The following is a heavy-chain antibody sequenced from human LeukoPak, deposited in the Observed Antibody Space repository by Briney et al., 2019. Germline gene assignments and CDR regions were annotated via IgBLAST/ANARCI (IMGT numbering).Heavy chain of an antibody. D-gene: IGHD3-22*01. CDR1: GYTFTSYY. CDR2: IIPILGIA. V-gene: IGHV1-69*04. CDR3: ARVPLVYDSSGYSY. J-gene: IGHJ4*02. Sequence: SVKVSCKASGYTFTSYYMHWVRQAPGQGLEWMGRIIPILGIANYAQKFQGRVTITADKSTSTAYMELSSLRSEDTAVYYCARVPLVYDSSGYSYWGQGTLVTVSS.